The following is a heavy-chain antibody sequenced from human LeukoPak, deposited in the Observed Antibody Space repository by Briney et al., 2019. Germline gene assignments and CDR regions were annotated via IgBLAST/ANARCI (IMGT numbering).Heavy chain of an antibody. J-gene: IGHJ4*02. CDR2: IYSDGITT. Sequence: QPGGTLRLSCAASGFTFSSYWMHWVRQAPGEGLVWVSRIYSDGITTTYADSVKGRFTVSGDNAKNTLYLQMNSLRAEDTAVYYCARGVAVAAFDYWGQGTLVTVSS. V-gene: IGHV3-74*01. CDR1: GFTFSSYW. CDR3: ARGVAVAAFDY. D-gene: IGHD6-19*01.